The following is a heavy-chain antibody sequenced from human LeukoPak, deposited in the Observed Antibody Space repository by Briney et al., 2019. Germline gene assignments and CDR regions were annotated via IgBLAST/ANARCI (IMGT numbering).Heavy chain of an antibody. CDR3: AKEGYYYLDV. CDR1: GFTFNTYG. Sequence: GGSLRLSCAASGFTFNTYGMHWVRQAPGKGLEWVAFIRYDGSNECYADSVKGRFTISRDNSKNTLYLQMNSLRPEVTAVYYCAKEGYYYLDVWGKGTTVTISS. J-gene: IGHJ6*03. V-gene: IGHV3-30*02. CDR2: IRYDGSNE.